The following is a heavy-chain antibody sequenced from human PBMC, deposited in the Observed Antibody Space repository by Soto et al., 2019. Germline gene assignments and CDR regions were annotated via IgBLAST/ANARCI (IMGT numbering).Heavy chain of an antibody. V-gene: IGHV3-15*07. CDR2: IKTTTDGGTT. CDR3: SNHEWGFSGNY. Sequence: GGSLRLSCTAAGFSFTNAWMNWVRQAPGKGLEGVGLIKTTTDGGTTDYAALVKGRFTISRDDSKNTLYLQMNNLKTEDPALYYCSNHEWGFSGNYWGQGTLVTVSS. J-gene: IGHJ4*02. D-gene: IGHD1-26*01. CDR1: GFSFTNAW.